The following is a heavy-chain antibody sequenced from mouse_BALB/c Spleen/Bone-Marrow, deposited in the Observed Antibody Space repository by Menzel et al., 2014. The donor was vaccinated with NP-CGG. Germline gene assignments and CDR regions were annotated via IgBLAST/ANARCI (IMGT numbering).Heavy chain of an antibody. J-gene: IGHJ4*01. Sequence: QVQLQQSGAELVKPGASVKLSCKASGYTFTSYWMHWVKQRPGQGPEWIGEIDPSDSYTNYNQKFKGKATLTVDKSSSTAYMQLSSLTSEDSAVYYCARWLLGYAMDYWGQGTSVTVSS. CDR1: GYTFTSYW. CDR2: IDPSDSYT. CDR3: ARWLLGYAMDY. V-gene: IGHV1-69*02. D-gene: IGHD2-3*01.